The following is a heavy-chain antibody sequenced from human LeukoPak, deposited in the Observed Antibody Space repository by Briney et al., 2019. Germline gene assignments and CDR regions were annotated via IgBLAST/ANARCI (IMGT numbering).Heavy chain of an antibody. CDR3: VVGDYYDSSGYYRAFQH. Sequence: GGSLRLSCAASGFTFSSYSMDWVREAPGKGLEWISFISSSSGTIYYADSVKGRFTISRDNAKNSLYLQMNSLRAEDTAVYYCVVGDYYDSSGYYRAFQHWGQGTLVTVSS. CDR1: GFTFSSYS. V-gene: IGHV3-48*04. J-gene: IGHJ1*01. D-gene: IGHD3-22*01. CDR2: ISSSSGTI.